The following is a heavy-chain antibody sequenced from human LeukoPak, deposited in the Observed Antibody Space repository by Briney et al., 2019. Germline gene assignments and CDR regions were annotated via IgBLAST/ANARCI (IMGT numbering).Heavy chain of an antibody. D-gene: IGHD5-12*01. CDR1: GFTFSTYN. J-gene: IGHJ4*02. CDR3: ARASGGVSGYDLYYFDF. Sequence: PGGSLRLSCTASGFTFSTYNMNWVRQAPGKGLEWVSSISSSSSYIYYADSVKGRFTISRDNAKNSLYLQMNSLRAEDTAVYYCARASGGVSGYDLYYFDFWGQGTLVTVSS. V-gene: IGHV3-21*01. CDR2: ISSSSSYI.